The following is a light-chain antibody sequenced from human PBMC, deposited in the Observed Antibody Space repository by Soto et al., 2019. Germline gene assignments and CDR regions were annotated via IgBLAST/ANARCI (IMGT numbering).Light chain of an antibody. CDR1: QSINNY. V-gene: IGKV1-39*01. CDR3: QQTYTTPEIT. Sequence: DIQMTQSPSSLSASVGDRVTITCRASQSINNYLSWYQQKSGKAPDRLIFGASTLASGVPSRFSGSGSGTNFTLTISSLQPEDFAIYYCQQTYTTPEITFGQGTRLEIK. J-gene: IGKJ5*01. CDR2: GAS.